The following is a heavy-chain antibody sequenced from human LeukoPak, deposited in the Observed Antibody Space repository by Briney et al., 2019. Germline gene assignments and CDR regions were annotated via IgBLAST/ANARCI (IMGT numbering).Heavy chain of an antibody. V-gene: IGHV1-2*02. CDR2: INPNSGGT. CDR3: ARSATGDILTEMDV. CDR1: GYTFTGYY. J-gene: IGHJ6*02. D-gene: IGHD3-9*01. Sequence: ASVKVSCKASGYTFTGYYMHWVRQAPGQGLEWMGWINPNSGGTNYAQKFQGRVTMTRDTSISTAYMELSRLRSDDTAVYYCARSATGDILTEMDVWGQGTTVTVSS.